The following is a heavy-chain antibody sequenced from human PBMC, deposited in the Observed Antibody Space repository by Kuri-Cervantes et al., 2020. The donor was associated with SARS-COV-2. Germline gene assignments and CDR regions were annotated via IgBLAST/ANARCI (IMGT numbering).Heavy chain of an antibody. CDR2: VKTNSGNT. CDR3: ARGLDSGSYLSPWGADY. V-gene: IGHV1-8*01. J-gene: IGHJ4*02. Sequence: ASVKVSCKAPETTFPNYDINWVRQATGQGLEWMGMVKTNSGNTLYAQIFQGRVTMTTDTSTSTAYMELRSLRSDDTAVYYCARGLDSGSYLSPWGADYWGQGTLVTVSS. CDR1: ETTFPNYD. D-gene: IGHD1-26*01.